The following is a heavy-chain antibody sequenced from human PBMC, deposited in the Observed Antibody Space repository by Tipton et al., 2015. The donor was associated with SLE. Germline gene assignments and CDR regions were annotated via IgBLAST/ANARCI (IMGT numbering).Heavy chain of an antibody. CDR3: ARDLEGYSSTWFT. CDR2: IYYSGST. CDR1: GGSISSSSYY. Sequence: TLSLTCTVSGGSISSSSYYWGWIRQPPGKGLEWIGSIYYSGSTYYNPSLKSRVTISVDTSKNQFSLKLSSVTAADTAVYYCARDLEGYSSTWFTWGQGTLVTVSS. J-gene: IGHJ5*02. V-gene: IGHV4-39*07. D-gene: IGHD6-13*01.